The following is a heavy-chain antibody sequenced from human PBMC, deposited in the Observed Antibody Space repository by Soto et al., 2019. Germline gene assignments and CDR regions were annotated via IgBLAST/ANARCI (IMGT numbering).Heavy chain of an antibody. D-gene: IGHD3-10*01. CDR3: ARADRRITMVRGVLNWIDP. V-gene: IGHV1-69*13. J-gene: IGHJ5*02. CDR2: IIPIFGTA. CDR1: GGTFSSYA. Sequence: SVKVSCKASGGTFSSYAISWVRQAPGQGLEWMGGIIPIFGTANYAQKFQGRVTITADESTSTAYMELSSLRSEDTAVYYCARADRRITMVRGVLNWIDPWGQGTLGTVSS.